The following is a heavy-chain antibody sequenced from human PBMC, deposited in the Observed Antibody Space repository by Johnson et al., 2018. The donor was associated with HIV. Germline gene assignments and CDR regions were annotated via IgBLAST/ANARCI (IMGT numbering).Heavy chain of an antibody. CDR3: ARRGYSSSGGAFDI. J-gene: IGHJ3*02. Sequence: VIWYDGSNKYYANSVKGRFIISRDNSKNTLSLQMNSLRAEDTAVYYCARRGYSSSGGAFDIWGQGTMVTVSS. CDR2: IWYDGSNK. V-gene: IGHV3-33*01. D-gene: IGHD6-6*01.